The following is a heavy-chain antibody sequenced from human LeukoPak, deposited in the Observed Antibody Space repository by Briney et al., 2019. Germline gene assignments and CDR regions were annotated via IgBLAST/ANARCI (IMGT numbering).Heavy chain of an antibody. D-gene: IGHD6-19*01. V-gene: IGHV3-7*01. CDR2: IKQDGSEK. J-gene: IGHJ4*02. CDR1: GFTSSSYW. Sequence: GGSLRISCAASGFTSSSYWMSWVRQAPGKGLEWVANIKQDGSEKYYVDSVKGRFTISRDNAKNSLYLQMNSLRAEDTAVYYCARDQGSSGWYEFDYWGQGTLVTVSS. CDR3: ARDQGSSGWYEFDY.